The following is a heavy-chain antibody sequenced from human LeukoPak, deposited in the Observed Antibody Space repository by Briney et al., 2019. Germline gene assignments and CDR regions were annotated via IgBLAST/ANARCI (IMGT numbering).Heavy chain of an antibody. J-gene: IGHJ4*02. CDR3: ARREYCSTSSCSGCLDY. CDR1: GYSFTSHW. CDR2: IYPGESDT. D-gene: IGHD2-2*01. V-gene: IGHV5-51*01. Sequence: GESLKISCEASGYSFTSHWIGWVRQMPGKDLEWMGIIYPGESDTRYSPSFQGQVTISVDKSISTVYLQWKSLKAADTAMYYCARREYCSTSSCSGCLDYWGQGTLVTVSS.